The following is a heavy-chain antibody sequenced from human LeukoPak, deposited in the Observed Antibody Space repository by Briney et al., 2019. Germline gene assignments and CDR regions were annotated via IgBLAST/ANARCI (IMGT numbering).Heavy chain of an antibody. J-gene: IGHJ4*02. CDR3: ARVKPGIAVAGTVDY. Sequence: SETLSLTCTVSGGSISSYYWSWIRQPPGKGLEWIGYIYYSGSTNYNPSLKSRVTISVDTSKNQFSLKLSSVTAEDTAVYYCARVKPGIAVAGTVDYWGQGTLVTVSS. CDR2: IYYSGST. D-gene: IGHD6-19*01. V-gene: IGHV4-59*01. CDR1: GGSISSYY.